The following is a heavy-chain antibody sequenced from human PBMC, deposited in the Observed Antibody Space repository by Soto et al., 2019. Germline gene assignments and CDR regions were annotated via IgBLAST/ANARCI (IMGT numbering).Heavy chain of an antibody. CDR1: GFTFSSYA. V-gene: IGHV3-23*01. CDR3: AKWAATYSHGMDG. CDR2: ISASGGST. J-gene: IGHJ6*02. D-gene: IGHD2-15*01. Sequence: GGSLRLSCAASGFTFSSYAMGWVRQAPGKGLEWVSAISASGGSTYYANFVKGRFTISRDNSKNTLYLQMNSLRAEDTAVFYCAKWAATYSHGMDGGGQGTTVTVSS.